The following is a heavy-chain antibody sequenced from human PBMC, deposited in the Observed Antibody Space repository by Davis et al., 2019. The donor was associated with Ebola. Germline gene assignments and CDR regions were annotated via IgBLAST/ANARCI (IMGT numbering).Heavy chain of an antibody. CDR3: ASPRGYSYGPVY. Sequence: GESLKISCAASGFTFSSYGMHWVRQAPGKGLEWVAVISYDGSNKYYADSVKGRFTISRDNSKNTLYLQMNSLRAEDTAVYYCASPRGYSYGPVYWGQGTLVTVSS. D-gene: IGHD5-18*01. CDR2: ISYDGSNK. V-gene: IGHV3-30*03. CDR1: GFTFSSYG. J-gene: IGHJ4*02.